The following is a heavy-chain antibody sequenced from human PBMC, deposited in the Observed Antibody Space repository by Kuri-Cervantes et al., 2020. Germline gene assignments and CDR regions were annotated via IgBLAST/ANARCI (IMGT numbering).Heavy chain of an antibody. J-gene: IGHJ4*02. CDR2: IKSKTDGGTT. Sequence: GESLKISCAASGFTFSNAWMSWVRQAPGKGLEWVGRIKSKTDGGTTDYAAPVKGRFTISRDDSKNTLYLQMNSLKTEDTAVYYCTTDPYMWTTTFDYWGQGTLVTVSS. D-gene: IGHD3/OR15-3a*01. CDR1: GFTFSNAW. V-gene: IGHV3-15*01. CDR3: TTDPYMWTTTFDY.